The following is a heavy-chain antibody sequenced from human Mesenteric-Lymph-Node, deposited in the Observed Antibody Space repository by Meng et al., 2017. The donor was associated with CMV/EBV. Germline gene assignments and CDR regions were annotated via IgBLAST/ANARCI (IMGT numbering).Heavy chain of an antibody. CDR1: DGSVSSGRYF. V-gene: IGHV4-61*01. D-gene: IGHD6-13*01. CDR2: IYNTGST. Sequence: TVSDGSVSSGRYFWNWIRQPPGKGLEWIGYIYNTGSTNYNPSLKSRVTISVDTPNNQFSLKLSSVTAADTAVYYCARGSIATRGFDYWGQGTLVTVSS. CDR3: ARGSIATRGFDY. J-gene: IGHJ4*02.